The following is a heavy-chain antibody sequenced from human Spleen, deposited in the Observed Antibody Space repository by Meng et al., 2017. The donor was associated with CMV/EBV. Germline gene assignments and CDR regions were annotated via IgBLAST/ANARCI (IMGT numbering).Heavy chain of an antibody. V-gene: IGHV3-15*01. Sequence: GESLKISCAASGFTFSNAWMSWVRQAPGKGLEWVGRIKSKIDGGTTDYAAPVKGRFTISRDDSKNTLYLQMNSLKTEDTATYYCTRDRSLYFFDYGGQGTLVTVSS. J-gene: IGHJ4*02. CDR1: GFTFSNAW. CDR2: IKSKIDGGTT. CDR3: TRDRSLYFFDY. D-gene: IGHD3-16*02.